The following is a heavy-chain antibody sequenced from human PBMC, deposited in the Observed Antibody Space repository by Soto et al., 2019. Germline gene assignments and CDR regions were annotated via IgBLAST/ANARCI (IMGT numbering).Heavy chain of an antibody. Sequence: QVQLVQSGAEVKKPGASVKVSCKASGYTFTNFGISWVRQAPGQGLEWMGWISAYNGNTKYAQNFQGRVTMTTDTSTSTADMELRSLRSDDTAVYYCAGGGTPIDYWGQGTLVTVSS. CDR3: AGGGTPIDY. D-gene: IGHD3-16*01. CDR2: ISAYNGNT. V-gene: IGHV1-18*01. J-gene: IGHJ4*02. CDR1: GYTFTNFG.